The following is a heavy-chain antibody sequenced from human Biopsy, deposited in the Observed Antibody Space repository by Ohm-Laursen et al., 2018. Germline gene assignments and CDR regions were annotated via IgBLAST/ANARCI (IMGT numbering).Heavy chain of an antibody. CDR1: GVTLSGYA. Sequence: SLRLSCAAPGVTLSGYAMNWVRQPPGKGLEWVSSITGGGNYINYADSVRGRFTISRDNSKNSVYLVMSSLRAEDTAVYFCATAAYAPPYFDLWGRGTVVTVSS. V-gene: IGHV3-21*06. J-gene: IGHJ4*02. CDR2: ITGGGNYI. D-gene: IGHD4-17*01. CDR3: ATAAYAPPYFDL.